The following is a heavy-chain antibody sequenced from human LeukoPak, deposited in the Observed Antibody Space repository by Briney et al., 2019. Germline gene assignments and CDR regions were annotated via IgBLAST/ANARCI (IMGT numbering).Heavy chain of an antibody. CDR2: IKQDGSEK. Sequence: GGSLRLSCSASGFVFSNYWMTWVRQAPGKGLEWVANIKQDGSEKYYVDSVKGRFTISRDNAKNSLYLQMNTLRAEDTAVYYCVISGYDYRCFEYWGQGTLVTVSS. CDR3: VISGYDYRCFEY. V-gene: IGHV3-7*02. D-gene: IGHD5-12*01. J-gene: IGHJ4*02. CDR1: GFVFSNYW.